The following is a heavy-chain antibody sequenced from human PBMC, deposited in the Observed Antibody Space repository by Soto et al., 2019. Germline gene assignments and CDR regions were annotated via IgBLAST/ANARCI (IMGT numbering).Heavy chain of an antibody. CDR3: ARTSSSSSHYFDY. V-gene: IGHV3-21*01. CDR2: ISSSSSYI. J-gene: IGHJ4*02. Sequence: EVQLVESGGGLVKPGGSLRLSCAASGFTFSSYSMNWVRQAPGKGLEWVSSISSSSSYIYYADSVKGRFTISRDNAQNSLYLQMNSLRAEDTAVDYCARTSSSSSHYFDYWGQGTLVTVSS. D-gene: IGHD6-6*01. CDR1: GFTFSSYS.